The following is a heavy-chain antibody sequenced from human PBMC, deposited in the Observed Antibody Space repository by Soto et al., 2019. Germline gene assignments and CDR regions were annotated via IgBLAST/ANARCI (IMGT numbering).Heavy chain of an antibody. CDR3: ARLYGDYVYT. CDR2: VFHTGST. CDR1: GGSVNRGGYY. J-gene: IGHJ3*01. Sequence: QVQMHESGPGLVKPSETLSLTCSVSGGSVNRGGYYWSWIRQPPGNGLEWIGYVFHTGSTNYNLSLKSRVTISLDRPKNQFSLKLTTVTAADTARYYCARLYGDYVYTWGQGTMVTVSS. D-gene: IGHD4-17*01. V-gene: IGHV4-61*08.